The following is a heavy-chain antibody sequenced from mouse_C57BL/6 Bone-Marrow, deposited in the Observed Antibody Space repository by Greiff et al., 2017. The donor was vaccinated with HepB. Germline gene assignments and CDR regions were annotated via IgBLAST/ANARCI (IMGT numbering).Heavy chain of an antibody. CDR3: ARSNWDYAMDY. D-gene: IGHD4-1*01. CDR2: IRNKANGYTT. Sequence: DVKLVESGGGLVQPGGSLSLSCAASGFTFTDYYMSWVRQPPGKALEWLGFIRNKANGYTTEYSASVKGRFTISRDNSQSILYLQMNALRAEDSATYYCARSNWDYAMDYWGQGTSVTVSS. J-gene: IGHJ4*01. CDR1: GFTFTDYY. V-gene: IGHV7-3*01.